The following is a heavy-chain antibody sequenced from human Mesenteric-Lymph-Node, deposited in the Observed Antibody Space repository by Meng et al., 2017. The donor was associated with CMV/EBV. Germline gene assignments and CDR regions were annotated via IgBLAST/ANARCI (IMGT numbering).Heavy chain of an antibody. CDR3: ARRGSTVFDY. J-gene: IGHJ4*02. V-gene: IGHV5-51*01. CDR2: IYPGNSDT. Sequence: KVSCKGSGYSFTSYWIGWVRQMPGKGLEWMGTIYPGNSDTRYRPSFQGHVTISADSSSNTAYLQWSSLKASDTAIYYCARRGSTVFDYWGQGTLVTVSS. CDR1: GYSFTSYW. D-gene: IGHD1-26*01.